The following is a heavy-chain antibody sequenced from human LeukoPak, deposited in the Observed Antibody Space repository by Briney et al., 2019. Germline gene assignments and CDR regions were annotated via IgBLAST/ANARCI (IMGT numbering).Heavy chain of an antibody. Sequence: SETLSLTCTVSGGSISSYYWSCIRQPPGKGLEWIGYIYYSGSTNYNPSLKSRVTISVDTSKNQFSLKLSSVTAADTAVYYCARGSIAARPDGLFDYWGQGTLVTVSS. CDR2: IYYSGST. J-gene: IGHJ4*02. D-gene: IGHD6-6*01. CDR1: GGSISSYY. V-gene: IGHV4-59*01. CDR3: ARGSIAARPDGLFDY.